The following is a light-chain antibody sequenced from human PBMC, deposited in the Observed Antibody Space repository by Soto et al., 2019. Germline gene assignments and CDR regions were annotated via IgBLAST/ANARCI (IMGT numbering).Light chain of an antibody. Sequence: AIRMTQSPSSLSASTGDRVTLTCRASQGISSYLAWYQQKPGQAPKLLIYAASTLQSGVPSRFSGSGSGTEFTLTISCLQSEDFATYYCQQYYSYPPRTFGQGTRLEIK. CDR2: AAS. CDR1: QGISSY. CDR3: QQYYSYPPRT. V-gene: IGKV1-8*01. J-gene: IGKJ5*01.